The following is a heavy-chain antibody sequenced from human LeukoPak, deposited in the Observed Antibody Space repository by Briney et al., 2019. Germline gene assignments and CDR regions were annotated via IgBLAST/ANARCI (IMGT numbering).Heavy chain of an antibody. Sequence: ASVKVSCKASGYTFTGYYMHWVRQAPGQGLEWMGWINPNSGGTNYAQKFQGRVTMTRDTSISTAYMELSRLRSDDTAVYYCARVPIAAADHYYYYYGMDVWGQGTTVTVSS. CDR2: INPNSGGT. CDR1: GYTFTGYY. CDR3: ARVPIAAADHYYYYYGMDV. D-gene: IGHD6-13*01. V-gene: IGHV1-2*02. J-gene: IGHJ6*02.